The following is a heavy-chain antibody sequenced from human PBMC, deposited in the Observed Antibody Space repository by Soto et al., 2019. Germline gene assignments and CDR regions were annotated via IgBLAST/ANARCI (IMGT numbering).Heavy chain of an antibody. J-gene: IGHJ4*02. CDR1: DGSISSYY. D-gene: IGHD2-15*01. V-gene: IGHV4-4*07. CDR2: IYDSGST. Sequence: SETLSLTCTVSDGSISSYYWTWIRQSAGKGLEWIGRIYDSGSTNYNPSLKSLVTLSVDRAKKNFSLKLTSVTAADTAVYYCARYRREAVAGYTLDNWGQGILVTVSS. CDR3: ARYRREAVAGYTLDN.